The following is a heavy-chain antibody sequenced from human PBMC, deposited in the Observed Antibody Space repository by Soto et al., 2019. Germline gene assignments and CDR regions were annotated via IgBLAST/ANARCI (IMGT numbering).Heavy chain of an antibody. Sequence: PSETLSLTCAVSGGSISSTIWWTWVRQPPGKGLEWIGEIYHSGTTNYNPSLKSRLTISLDKSKNQFSLNLSSMTAADTAVYFCASDCSRTSCLGYWGQGTLVTVSS. CDR3: ASDCSRTSCLGY. V-gene: IGHV4-4*02. D-gene: IGHD2-2*01. CDR2: IYHSGTT. CDR1: GGSISSTIW. J-gene: IGHJ4*02.